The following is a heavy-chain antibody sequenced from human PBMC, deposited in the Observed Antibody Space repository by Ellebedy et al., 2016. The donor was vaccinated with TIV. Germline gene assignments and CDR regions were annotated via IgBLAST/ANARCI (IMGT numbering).Heavy chain of an antibody. J-gene: IGHJ4*02. D-gene: IGHD1-14*01. CDR3: ARATEGLDY. CDR1: GFTFSSYD. CDR2: IGTAGDT. Sequence: GESLKISCAASGFTFSSYDMHWVRQVTGKGLEWVSAIGTAGDTYYPGAVKCRFTISRENAKNSLYLQMNSLITGDTAVYYCARATEGLDYWGQGTLGTVSS. V-gene: IGHV3-13*01.